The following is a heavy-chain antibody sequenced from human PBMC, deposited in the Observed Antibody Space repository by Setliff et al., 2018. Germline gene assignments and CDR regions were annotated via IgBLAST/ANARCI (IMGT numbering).Heavy chain of an antibody. Sequence: ASVKVSCKASGYPFIGYFMHWVRQAPGQGLEWMGWFTADNANTKYAQKFQGRVTMTTDTSTRTAYMELRSLRSDDTAVYYCARALFGVNDGLYHYFYMDIWGKGTTVTVSS. CDR2: FTADNANT. V-gene: IGHV1-18*04. CDR1: GYPFIGYF. CDR3: ARALFGVNDGLYHYFYMDI. D-gene: IGHD3-10*02. J-gene: IGHJ6*03.